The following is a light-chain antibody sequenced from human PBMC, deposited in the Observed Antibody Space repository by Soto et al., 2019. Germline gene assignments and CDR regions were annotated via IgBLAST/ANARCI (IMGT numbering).Light chain of an antibody. J-gene: IGKJ2*01. CDR2: GAS. CDR3: QEYNSWRPSYT. CDR1: QSVSNY. V-gene: IGKV3-15*01. Sequence: EIVMTQSPATLSVSLGDRDTLSCRASQSVSNYLAWYQQKPGQDPRLLIYGASTMATGIPARFSGSGSETHFTLTIRTLQSEDLAVYYCQEYNSWRPSYTFGQGTKLEIK.